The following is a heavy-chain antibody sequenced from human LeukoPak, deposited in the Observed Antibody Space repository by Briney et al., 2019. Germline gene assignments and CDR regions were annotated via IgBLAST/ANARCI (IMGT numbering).Heavy chain of an antibody. J-gene: IGHJ6*02. Sequence: PGGSLRLSCAASGFTFSSYAMSWVRQAPGKGLEWVSAISGSGGSTYYADSVKGRFTISRDNSKNTLYLQMNSLRAEDTAVYYCARRQYYYGSGSYYNQYYYYGMDVWGQGTTVTVSS. CDR1: GFTFSSYA. D-gene: IGHD3-10*01. CDR2: ISGSGGST. V-gene: IGHV3-23*01. CDR3: ARRQYYYGSGSYYNQYYYYGMDV.